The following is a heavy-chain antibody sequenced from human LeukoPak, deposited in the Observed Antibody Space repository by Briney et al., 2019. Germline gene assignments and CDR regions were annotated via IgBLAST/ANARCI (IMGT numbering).Heavy chain of an antibody. V-gene: IGHV3-48*01. J-gene: IGHJ6*03. CDR3: AKLGKGIQYYYYMDV. CDR2: ISNSGTTI. Sequence: GGSLRLSCAASGFTLSSYSMHWVRQAPGKGLEWVSYISNSGTTIYYAESVKGRFTMSRDNAKNSLYLQMNSLRVEDTAVYYCAKLGKGIQYYYYMDVWGKGTTVTISS. CDR1: GFTLSSYS. D-gene: IGHD3-3*02.